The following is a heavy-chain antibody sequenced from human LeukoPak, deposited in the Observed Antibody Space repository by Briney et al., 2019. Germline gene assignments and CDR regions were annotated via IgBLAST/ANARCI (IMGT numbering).Heavy chain of an antibody. D-gene: IGHD5-12*01. J-gene: IGHJ6*03. V-gene: IGHV1-18*01. CDR1: GYTFNLYG. CDR2: ISGFNGHT. Sequence: WASVKVSCKASGYTFNLYGVNWVRPAPGQGLEWMGWISGFNGHTKYAQNLQDRVTMTTDTSTSTAYMELRSLRSDDTAVYYCARAWLRRKFYYYMDVWGKGTTVTVSS. CDR3: ARAWLRRKFYYYMDV.